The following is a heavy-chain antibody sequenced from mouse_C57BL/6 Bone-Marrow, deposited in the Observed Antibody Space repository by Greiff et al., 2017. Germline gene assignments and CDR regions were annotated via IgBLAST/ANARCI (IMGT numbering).Heavy chain of an antibody. Sequence: QVQLQQPGAELVKPGASVKLSCKASGYTFTSYWMHWVKQRPGQGLEWIGMIHPNSGSTNYNEKFKSKATLTVDKSSSTAYMQLSSLTSEDSAVYYCARYGSGGNFDYWGQGTTLTVSS. J-gene: IGHJ2*01. CDR2: IHPNSGST. CDR1: GYTFTSYW. V-gene: IGHV1-64*01. D-gene: IGHD1-1*02. CDR3: ARYGSGGNFDY.